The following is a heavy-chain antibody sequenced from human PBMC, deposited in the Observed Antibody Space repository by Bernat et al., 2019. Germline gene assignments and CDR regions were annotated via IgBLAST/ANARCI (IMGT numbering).Heavy chain of an antibody. V-gene: IGHV3-11*01. CDR1: GFTFSDYY. D-gene: IGHD2-8*01. Sequence: QVQLVESGGGLVKPGGSLRLSCAASGFTFSDYYMSWIRQAPGKGLEWVSYISSSGSSTYYADSVKGRFTISRDNSKNTLYLQMSSLRAEDTAVYYCAKDGRSNGVFRMDVWGQGTTVTVSS. CDR2: ISSSGSST. CDR3: AKDGRSNGVFRMDV. J-gene: IGHJ6*02.